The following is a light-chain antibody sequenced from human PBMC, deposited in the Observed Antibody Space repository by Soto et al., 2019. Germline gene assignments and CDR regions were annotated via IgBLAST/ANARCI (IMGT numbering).Light chain of an antibody. CDR3: QQYSSLPHT. J-gene: IGKJ2*01. Sequence: ENVLTHSPVTLSLAPGERATLSCRASNSVTNSFFAWYQQKPGQGPRLLIYGVSSRATGIPDRFSGSGSGTDFTLTISRLEPEDFVVYYCQQYSSLPHTFGQGTKLEVK. CDR1: NSVTNSF. V-gene: IGKV3-20*01. CDR2: GVS.